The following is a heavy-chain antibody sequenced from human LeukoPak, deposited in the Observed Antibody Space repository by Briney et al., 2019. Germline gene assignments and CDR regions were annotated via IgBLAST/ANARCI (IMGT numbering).Heavy chain of an antibody. J-gene: IGHJ3*02. CDR3: ARDYGDYNAFDI. CDR1: GGSVSSGDYY. Sequence: SETLSLTCTVSGGSVSSGDYYWNWIRQPPGKGLEWIGYIYYSGSTNYNPSLQSRVTISLATSKNQFSLKLSTVTASDTAVYYCARDYGDYNAFDIWGQGTMVTVSS. V-gene: IGHV4-61*08. D-gene: IGHD4-17*01. CDR2: IYYSGST.